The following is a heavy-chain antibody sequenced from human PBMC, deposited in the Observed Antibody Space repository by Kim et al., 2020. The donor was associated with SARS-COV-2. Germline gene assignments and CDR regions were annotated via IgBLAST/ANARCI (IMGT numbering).Heavy chain of an antibody. D-gene: IGHD5-12*01. V-gene: IGHV3-23*01. J-gene: IGHJ4*02. CDR2: VSDSGVTT. CDR3: TGSRGGLRFHSFDY. CDR1: EFPFNTYA. Sequence: GGSLRLSCAASEFPFNTYAMGWVRQAPGRGLEWVSTVSDSGVTTFYADSVKGRFTISRDNSKNTLFLHMNSLRVEDTAVYYCTGSRGGLRFHSFDYWGQGTLVTVSS.